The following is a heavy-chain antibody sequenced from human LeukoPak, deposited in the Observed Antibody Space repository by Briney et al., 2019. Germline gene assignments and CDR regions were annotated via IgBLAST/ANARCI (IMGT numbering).Heavy chain of an antibody. CDR3: ARHTELGGDFDY. D-gene: IGHD1-14*01. Sequence: SETLSLTCTVSGGTISSYHWSWIRQPPGKGLEWIGYIYYSGSTDYNPSLRSRVTISADTSKNQFSLKLSSVTAADTAVYYCARHTELGGDFDYWGQGTLVTVSS. CDR2: IYYSGST. J-gene: IGHJ4*02. CDR1: GGTISSYH. V-gene: IGHV4-59*01.